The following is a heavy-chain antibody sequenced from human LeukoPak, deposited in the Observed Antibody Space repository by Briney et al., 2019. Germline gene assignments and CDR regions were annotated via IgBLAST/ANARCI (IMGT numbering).Heavy chain of an antibody. CDR1: GGYITSSSYY. J-gene: IGHJ5*02. CDR2: IYYSGST. Sequence: SETLSLTCTVSGGYITSSSYYWGWIRQPRGKGLEYIGIIYYSGSTNYNPSLKSRVTISVDTSKNQFSLKLSSVTAADTAVYYCARGYRWGSYYKERWNWFDPWGQGTLVTVSS. V-gene: IGHV4-39*07. D-gene: IGHD3-10*01. CDR3: ARGYRWGSYYKERWNWFDP.